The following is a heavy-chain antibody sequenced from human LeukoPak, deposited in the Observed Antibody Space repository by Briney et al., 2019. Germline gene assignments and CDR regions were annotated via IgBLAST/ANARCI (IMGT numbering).Heavy chain of an antibody. CDR2: INPNSGGT. J-gene: IGHJ4*02. V-gene: IGHV1-2*02. Sequence: GASVKVSCKASGYTFTGYYMHWVRQAPGQGLEWMGWINPNSGGTNYAQKFQGRVTMTRDTSISTAYMELSILRSDDTDVYYCARDRAPFAILLDVSCDCWSQATLVTVSS. CDR1: GYTFTGYY. D-gene: IGHD3-3*01. CDR3: ARDRAPFAILLDVSCDC.